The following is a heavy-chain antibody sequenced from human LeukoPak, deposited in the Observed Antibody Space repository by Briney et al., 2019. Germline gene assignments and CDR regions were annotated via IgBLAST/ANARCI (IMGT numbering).Heavy chain of an antibody. CDR1: GYIFANHG. Sequence: ASVKVSCKASGYIFANHGLTWVRQAPGQGLEWMGWINTDNGDTNYAQKVQDRVTLTTEASTKTAYMELRSLSSDDTAFYYCARAPSSYGSGLSYIDYWGQGTLVTVSS. D-gene: IGHD3-10*01. J-gene: IGHJ4*02. CDR3: ARAPSSYGSGLSYIDY. V-gene: IGHV1-18*01. CDR2: INTDNGDT.